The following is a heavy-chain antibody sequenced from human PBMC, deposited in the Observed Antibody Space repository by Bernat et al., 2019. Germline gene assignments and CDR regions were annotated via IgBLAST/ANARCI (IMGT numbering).Heavy chain of an antibody. V-gene: IGHV3-53*01. CDR2: IYRAGNT. Sequence: EVQLVESGGGLIQPGGSLRLSCAVSGFTVSSDYMSWVRQAPGKGLEWVSVIYRAGNTYYADSVKGRFTVSRDNSKNTVLLQMDSLRAEDTAVYYCASRIRPIVVVPGALDYWGQGTLVTVSS. CDR1: GFTVSSDY. D-gene: IGHD2-2*01. J-gene: IGHJ4*02. CDR3: ASRIRPIVVVPGALDY.